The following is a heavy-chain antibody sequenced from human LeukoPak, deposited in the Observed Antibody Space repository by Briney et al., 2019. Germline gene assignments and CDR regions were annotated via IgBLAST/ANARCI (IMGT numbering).Heavy chain of an antibody. CDR1: GNTFTGYY. CDR2: INPNSGGT. CDR3: ARNGYTFGNDAFDI. J-gene: IGHJ3*02. V-gene: IGHV1-2*02. Sequence: GASVKVSCKASGNTFTGYYMHWVRQAPGQGLEWMGWINPNSGGTNYAQKFQGRVTMTRDTSISTAYMELSRLRSDDTAIYYCARNGYTFGNDAFDIWGQGTMVTVSS. D-gene: IGHD5-18*01.